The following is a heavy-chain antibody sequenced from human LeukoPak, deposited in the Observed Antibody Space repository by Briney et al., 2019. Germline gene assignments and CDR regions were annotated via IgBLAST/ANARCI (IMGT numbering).Heavy chain of an antibody. CDR1: GDSISSYSYY. D-gene: IGHD2-21*01. V-gene: IGHV4-39*07. CDR3: ARESGDTRTVNSFDF. CDR2: ILFRGAT. J-gene: IGHJ4*01. Sequence: LETLSLTCTVSGDSISSYSYYWAWIRQPPGKGLEWIGGILFRGATYYNPSLKPRIIMSVDTSQNHFSLKLTSVTAADTAVYFCARESGDTRTVNSFDFWGRGTLITVSS.